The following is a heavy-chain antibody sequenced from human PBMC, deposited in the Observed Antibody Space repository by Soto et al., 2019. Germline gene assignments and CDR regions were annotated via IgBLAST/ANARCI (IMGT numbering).Heavy chain of an antibody. D-gene: IGHD2-15*01. J-gene: IGHJ4*02. CDR3: VRGGYD. CDR2: IYGPEKT. CDR1: GFSVTTNN. Sequence: EVQLIETGGDLIQPGGSLRLSCAVSGFSVTTNNIIWVRQAPGKGLEWVSIIYGPEKTYYADSVRGRFTVSRDNSKNTVYLQMDSLRTEDSALYYCVRGGYDWGQGTLVTVSS. V-gene: IGHV3-53*02.